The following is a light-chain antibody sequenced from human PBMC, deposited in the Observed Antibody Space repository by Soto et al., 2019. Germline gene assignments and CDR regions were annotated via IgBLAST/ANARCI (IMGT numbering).Light chain of an antibody. CDR1: QSVSYY. Sequence: EVVLTQFPANLSFSPGESATLSCRASQSVSYYLAWYQQKPGQAPRLLIYDASKRATGIPGRFSGSGSGTAFTLTISGLEPEDFAVYYCHQRSNWPALTFGGGTKVDNK. J-gene: IGKJ4*01. V-gene: IGKV3-11*01. CDR2: DAS. CDR3: HQRSNWPALT.